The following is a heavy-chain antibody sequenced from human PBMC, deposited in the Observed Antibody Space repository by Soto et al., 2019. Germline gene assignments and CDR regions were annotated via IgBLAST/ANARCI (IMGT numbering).Heavy chain of an antibody. Sequence: SETXSLAWTVSVFSFAVHVVGWVRQPPGKGRGWMGEVSHSGNTNYYPSLRSRVSLSVASSTNQISLALTSVTAAATAEYYGARGKFERNGPTHFDLWGQGTLVTVSS. V-gene: IGHV4-34*01. D-gene: IGHD2-8*01. CDR1: VFSFAVHV. CDR3: ARGKFERNGPTHFDL. J-gene: IGHJ4*02. CDR2: VSHSGNT.